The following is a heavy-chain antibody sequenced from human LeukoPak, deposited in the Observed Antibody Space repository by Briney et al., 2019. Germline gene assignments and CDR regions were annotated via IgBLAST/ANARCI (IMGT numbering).Heavy chain of an antibody. V-gene: IGHV3-48*04. Sequence: GGSLRLSCTASGFSFSTYSMNWVRQAPGKGLEWVSYIVGSSSNIYYADSVKGRFTISRDNAKNSLYLQMDSLRAEDTAVYYCAADSPETAAFDYWGQGTLVTVSS. CDR1: GFSFSTYS. CDR3: AADSPETAAFDY. D-gene: IGHD1-1*01. J-gene: IGHJ4*02. CDR2: IVGSSSNI.